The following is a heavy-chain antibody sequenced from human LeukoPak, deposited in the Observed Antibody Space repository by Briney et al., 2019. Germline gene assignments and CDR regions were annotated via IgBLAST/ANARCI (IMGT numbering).Heavy chain of an antibody. Sequence: PGRSLRLSCAASGFTFSSYEMNWVRQAPGKGLEWVSYISSSGSTIYYADSVKGRFTISRDNAKNSLYLQMNSLRAEDTAVYYCARACAEVWFGEEEYYFDYWGQGTLVTVSS. CDR1: GFTFSSYE. CDR2: ISSSGSTI. J-gene: IGHJ4*02. CDR3: ARACAEVWFGEEEYYFDY. D-gene: IGHD3-10*01. V-gene: IGHV3-48*03.